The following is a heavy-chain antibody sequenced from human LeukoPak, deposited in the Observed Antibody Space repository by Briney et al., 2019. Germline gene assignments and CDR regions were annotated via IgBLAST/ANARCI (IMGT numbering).Heavy chain of an antibody. D-gene: IGHD3-10*01. J-gene: IGHJ4*02. CDR3: AKGLNMVRGVSDY. CDR1: GFTFSSYG. Sequence: GGSLRLSCAASGFTFSSYGMHWVRQAPGKGLEWVAVISYDGSNKYYADSVKGRFTISRDNSKNTLYLQMNSLRAEDTAVYYCAKGLNMVRGVSDYWGQGTLVTVSS. CDR2: ISYDGSNK. V-gene: IGHV3-30*18.